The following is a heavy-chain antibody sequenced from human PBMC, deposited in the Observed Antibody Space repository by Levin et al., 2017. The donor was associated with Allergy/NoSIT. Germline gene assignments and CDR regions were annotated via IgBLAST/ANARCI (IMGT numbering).Heavy chain of an antibody. V-gene: IGHV3-66*01. D-gene: IGHD3-16*02. CDR2: IYSGGST. CDR3: ARSVPRYYFDY. CDR1: GFTVSSNY. Sequence: HPGGSLRLSCAASGFTVSSNYMSWVRQAPGKGLEWVSVIYSGGSTYYADSVKGRFTISRDNAKNTLYLQMNSLRAEDTAVYYCARSVPRYYFDYWGQGTLVTVSS. J-gene: IGHJ4*02.